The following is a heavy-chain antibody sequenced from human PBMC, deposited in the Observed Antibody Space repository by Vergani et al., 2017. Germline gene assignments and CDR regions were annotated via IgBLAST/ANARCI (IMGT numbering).Heavy chain of an antibody. V-gene: IGHV4-39*07. J-gene: IGHJ2*01. CDR2: IYYSGST. CDR1: GGSISSSSDY. Sequence: QLQLQESGPGLVKPSETLSLTCTVSGGSISSSSDYWGWTRQPPGKGLEWIGSIYYSGSTYYNPSLKSRVTISVDTSKNQFSLKLSSVTAADTAVYYCARDGCGCDCGFDLWGRGTLVTVSS. CDR3: ARDGCGCDCGFDL. D-gene: IGHD2-21*02.